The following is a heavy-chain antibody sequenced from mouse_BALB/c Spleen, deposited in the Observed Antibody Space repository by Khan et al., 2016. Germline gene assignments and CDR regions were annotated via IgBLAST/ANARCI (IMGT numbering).Heavy chain of an antibody. CDR2: ISYSGNT. CDR1: GYSITSDYA. J-gene: IGHJ1*01. V-gene: IGHV3-2*02. Sequence: EVQLQESGPGLVKPSQSLSLTCTVTGYSITSDYAWNWLRQFPGNKLEWMGYISYSGNTNYNPSLKRRLSITRDTSKNQFFLQLNSVTSEDTATYYCARGGYDYDWYFDVWGAGTTVTVSS. D-gene: IGHD2-4*01. CDR3: ARGGYDYDWYFDV.